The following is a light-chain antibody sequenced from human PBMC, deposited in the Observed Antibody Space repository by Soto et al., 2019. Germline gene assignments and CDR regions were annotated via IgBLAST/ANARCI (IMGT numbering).Light chain of an antibody. Sequence: EIVLTQSPGTLSLSPGERATLSCRASQSISSSYLAWYQQKPGRAPRLLIYGASSRATGIPDRFSGSGSGTDFTLTISRLEPEDIGVYYCQQCGSPLTFGGGTKVEIK. CDR2: GAS. CDR1: QSISSSY. CDR3: QQCGSPLT. J-gene: IGKJ4*01. V-gene: IGKV3-20*01.